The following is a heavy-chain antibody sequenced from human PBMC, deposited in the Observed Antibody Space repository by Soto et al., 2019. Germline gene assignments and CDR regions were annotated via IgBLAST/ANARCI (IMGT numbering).Heavy chain of an antibody. CDR1: GFTFSSYG. CDR2: ISYDGSNK. Sequence: GVSLRLSCAASGFTFSSYGMHWVRQAPGKGLEWVAVISYDGSNKYYADSVKGRFTISRDNSKNTLYLQMNSLRAEDTAVYYCAPSMTDDAFDIWGQGTMVTVSS. J-gene: IGHJ3*02. CDR3: APSMTDDAFDI. V-gene: IGHV3-30*03. D-gene: IGHD6-6*01.